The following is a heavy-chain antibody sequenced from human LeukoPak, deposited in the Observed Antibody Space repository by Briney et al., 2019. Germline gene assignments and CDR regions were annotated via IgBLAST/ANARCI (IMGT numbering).Heavy chain of an antibody. V-gene: IGHV3-23*01. D-gene: IGHD6-19*01. CDR2: ISGSGGST. CDR1: GFTFSSYN. Sequence: PGGSLRLSCAASGFTFSSYNMNWVRQAPGKGLEWVSAISGSGGSTYYADSVKGRFTISRDNSKNTLYLQMNSLRAEDTAVYYCAKVGWEDSSGWYGSDFVDYWGQGTLVTVSS. CDR3: AKVGWEDSSGWYGSDFVDY. J-gene: IGHJ4*02.